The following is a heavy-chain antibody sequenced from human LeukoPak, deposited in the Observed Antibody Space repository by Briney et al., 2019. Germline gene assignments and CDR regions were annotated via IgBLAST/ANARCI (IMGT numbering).Heavy chain of an antibody. CDR3: ARDLVVVVPAAMSTEKYYYYGMDV. CDR2: ISSSSSTI. D-gene: IGHD2-2*01. Sequence: GGSLRLSCAASGFTFSSYSMNWVRQAPGKGLEWVSYISSSSSTIYYTDSVKGRFTISRDNAKNSLYLQMNSLRDEDTAMYYCARDLVVVVPAAMSTEKYYYYGMDVWGQGTTVTVSS. CDR1: GFTFSSYS. V-gene: IGHV3-48*02. J-gene: IGHJ6*02.